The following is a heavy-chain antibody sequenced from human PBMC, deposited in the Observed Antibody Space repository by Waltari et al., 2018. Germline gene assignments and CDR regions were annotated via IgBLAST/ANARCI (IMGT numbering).Heavy chain of an antibody. V-gene: IGHV3-48*01. D-gene: IGHD4-17*01. Sequence: EVQLVESGGGLVQPGGSLRLSCAASGFTFSSYSMNWVRQAPGKGLEWVSYISRSTSTIYYADSVKGRFTSSRDNAKNSLSLQMNSLRAEDTAVYYCARDLYGDYAIDYWGQGTLVTVSS. CDR2: ISRSTSTI. CDR1: GFTFSSYS. J-gene: IGHJ4*02. CDR3: ARDLYGDYAIDY.